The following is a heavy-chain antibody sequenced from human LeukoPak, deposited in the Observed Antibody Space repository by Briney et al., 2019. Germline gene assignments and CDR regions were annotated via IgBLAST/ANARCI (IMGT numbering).Heavy chain of an antibody. Sequence: PSETLSLTCTVSGGSISSSSYYWGWIRQPPGKGLEWIGGIYYSGSTYYNPSLKSRVTISVDTSKNQFSLKLSSVTAADTAVYYCARHGREGSGWHGAFDIWGQGTMVTVSS. CDR3: ARHGREGSGWHGAFDI. CDR1: GGSISSSSYY. D-gene: IGHD6-19*01. V-gene: IGHV4-39*01. CDR2: IYYSGST. J-gene: IGHJ3*02.